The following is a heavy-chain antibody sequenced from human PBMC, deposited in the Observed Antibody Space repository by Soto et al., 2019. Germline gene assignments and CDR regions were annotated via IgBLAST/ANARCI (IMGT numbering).Heavy chain of an antibody. J-gene: IGHJ6*02. Sequence: EVQLVESGGGLVKPGGSLRLSCAASGFTFSSYTVNWVRQAPGKGLEWVSSISSSSDYIYYADSLKGRFTISRDNAKNSLFLRMNSLRAEDTAVYYCARVNDYGERFYFFYYGLDVWGQGTTVTVSS. CDR1: GFTFSSYT. D-gene: IGHD4-17*01. CDR3: ARVNDYGERFYFFYYGLDV. CDR2: ISSSSDYI. V-gene: IGHV3-21*01.